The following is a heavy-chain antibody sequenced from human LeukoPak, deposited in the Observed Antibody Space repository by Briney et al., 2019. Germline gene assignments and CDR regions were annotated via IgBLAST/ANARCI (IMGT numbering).Heavy chain of an antibody. Sequence: ASVKVSCKVSGYTLTELSMHWVRQAPGKGLEWMGGFDPEDGETIYAQKFQGRVTMTEDTSTDTAYMELSSLRSEDTAVYYCATPSKYCSGGSCYFDYWGQGTLVTVSS. CDR1: GYTLTELS. D-gene: IGHD2-15*01. J-gene: IGHJ4*02. V-gene: IGHV1-24*01. CDR3: ATPSKYCSGGSCYFDY. CDR2: FDPEDGET.